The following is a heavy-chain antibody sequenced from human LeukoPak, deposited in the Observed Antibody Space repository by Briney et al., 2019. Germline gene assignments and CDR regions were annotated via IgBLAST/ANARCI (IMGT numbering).Heavy chain of an antibody. Sequence: SETLSLTCTVSGGSISSYYWSWIRQPPGKGLEWTGYIYYSGSTNYNPSLKSRVTISVDTSKNQFSLKLSSVTAADTAVYYCARAVTYYYGSGSYTDFDYWGQGTLVTVSS. J-gene: IGHJ4*02. CDR2: IYYSGST. CDR1: GGSISSYY. CDR3: ARAVTYYYGSGSYTDFDY. D-gene: IGHD3-10*01. V-gene: IGHV4-59*01.